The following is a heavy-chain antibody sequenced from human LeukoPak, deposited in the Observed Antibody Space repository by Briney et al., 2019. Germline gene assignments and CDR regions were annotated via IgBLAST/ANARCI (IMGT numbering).Heavy chain of an antibody. Sequence: ASVKVSCKASGYTFTSYGISWVRQAPGQGLEWMGWISAYNGNTNYAQKLQGRVTMTTDTSTSTAYMELRSLRSDDTAVYYCARGREGIYYYDSSGYSDYWGQGTLVTVSS. D-gene: IGHD3-22*01. CDR2: ISAYNGNT. CDR1: GYTFTSYG. V-gene: IGHV1-18*01. CDR3: ARGREGIYYYDSSGYSDY. J-gene: IGHJ4*02.